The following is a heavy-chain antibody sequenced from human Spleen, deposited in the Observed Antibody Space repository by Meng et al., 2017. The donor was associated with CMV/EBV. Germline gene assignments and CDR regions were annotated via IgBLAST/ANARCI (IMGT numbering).Heavy chain of an antibody. D-gene: IGHD6-19*01. J-gene: IGHJ4*02. CDR1: GFIFSSYE. CDR2: ISTTGSMI. CDR3: AREMWLAQGGLIGFDY. V-gene: IGHV3-48*03. Sequence: GGSLRLSCATSGFIFSSYEMNWVRQAPGKGLKWVSYISTTGSMIYYADSVKGRFTISRDNAKNSLYLQMNSLRAEDTAVYYCAREMWLAQGGLIGFDYWGQGTLVTVSS.